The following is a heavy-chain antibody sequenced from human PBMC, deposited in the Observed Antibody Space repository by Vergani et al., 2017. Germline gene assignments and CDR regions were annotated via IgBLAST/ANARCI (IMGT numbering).Heavy chain of an antibody. Sequence: EVQLLESGGGLVQPGGSLRLTCAASEFTFSNYAMNWVRQAPGKGVEWVSGISGSGVSAYYTDSVKGRFTISRDNSKNMLFLQMNNLRTEDTAIYYCAKQYFVSGNNLFDYWGQGTLVTVSS. D-gene: IGHD3-9*01. V-gene: IGHV3-23*01. CDR2: ISGSGVSA. CDR1: EFTFSNYA. CDR3: AKQYFVSGNNLFDY. J-gene: IGHJ4*02.